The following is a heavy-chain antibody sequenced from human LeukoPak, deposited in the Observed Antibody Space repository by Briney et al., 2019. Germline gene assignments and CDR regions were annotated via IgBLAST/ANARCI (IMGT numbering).Heavy chain of an antibody. Sequence: SETLSLTCTVSGGSISSGGYYWSWIRQPPGKGLEWIGYMYYSGGTYYNPSLKSRVTISVDTSKNQFSLKLNSVTAADTAVYYCARYSGSYYLDYWGQGTLVTVSS. CDR2: MYYSGGT. J-gene: IGHJ4*02. CDR3: ARYSGSYYLDY. CDR1: GGSISSGGYY. D-gene: IGHD1-26*01. V-gene: IGHV4-30-4*01.